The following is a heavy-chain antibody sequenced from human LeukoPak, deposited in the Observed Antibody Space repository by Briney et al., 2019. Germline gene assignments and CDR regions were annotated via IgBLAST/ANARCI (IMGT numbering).Heavy chain of an antibody. D-gene: IGHD5/OR15-5a*01. CDR2: IYHSGST. V-gene: IGHV4-30-2*01. CDR3: ARGAVSNDY. J-gene: IGHJ4*02. Sequence: SETLSLTCTVSGGSISSGGYYWSWIRQPPGKGLEWIGYIYHSGSTYYNPSLKSRVTISVDRSKNQFSLKLSSVTAADTAVYYCARGAVSNDYWGQGTLVTVSS. CDR1: GGSISSGGYY.